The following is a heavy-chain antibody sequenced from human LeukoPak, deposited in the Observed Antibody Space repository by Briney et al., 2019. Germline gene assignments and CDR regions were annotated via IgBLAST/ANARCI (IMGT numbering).Heavy chain of an antibody. CDR3: ARGGYDILTGPHDAFDI. Sequence: ASVKVSCKASGYTFTNSGISWVRQAPGQGLEWMGWISAYNGNTNYAQKLQGRVTMTTDTSTSTAYMELRSLRSDDTAVYYCARGGYDILTGPHDAFDIWGQGTMVTVSS. CDR2: ISAYNGNT. J-gene: IGHJ3*02. D-gene: IGHD3-9*01. V-gene: IGHV1-18*01. CDR1: GYTFTNSG.